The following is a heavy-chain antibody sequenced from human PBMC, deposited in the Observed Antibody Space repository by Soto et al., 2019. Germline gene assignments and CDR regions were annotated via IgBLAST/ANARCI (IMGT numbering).Heavy chain of an antibody. Sequence: QVQLVQSGAEVKKPGASVKVSCKASGYTFTSYYMHWVRQAPGQGLEWMGIINPSGGSTSYAQKAPGRVTMTRDTSTSTVYMELSSLRSEDTAVYYCACDSSGCSYYYGMDVWGQGTTVTVSS. V-gene: IGHV1-46*03. CDR3: ACDSSGCSYYYGMDV. CDR2: INPSGGST. CDR1: GYTFTSYY. D-gene: IGHD6-19*01. J-gene: IGHJ6*02.